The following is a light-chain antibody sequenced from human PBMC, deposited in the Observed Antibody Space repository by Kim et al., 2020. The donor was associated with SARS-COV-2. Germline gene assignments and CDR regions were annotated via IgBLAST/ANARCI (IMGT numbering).Light chain of an antibody. J-gene: IGKJ4*01. V-gene: IGKV3-11*01. CDR3: HQRTNWPLT. CDR2: DAS. Sequence: EIVLTQSPATLSLSPGERATLSCRASQSVNNYLAWYQQKPGQAPRLLIYDASNRATGIPARFSGSGSGTDFTLTITTLEPEDFAVYYCHQRTNWPLTFGGGTKVEIK. CDR1: QSVNNY.